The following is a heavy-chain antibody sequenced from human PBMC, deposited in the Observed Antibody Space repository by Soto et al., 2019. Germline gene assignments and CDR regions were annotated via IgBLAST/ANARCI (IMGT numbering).Heavy chain of an antibody. CDR3: ARAPYYYDSSGYLAY. J-gene: IGHJ4*02. CDR2: IRSSSSYI. Sequence: EVQLVESGGGLVKPGGSLRLSCAASGFTFSSYSMNWVRQAPGKGLEWVSSIRSSSSYIYYADSVKGRFTISRDNAKNSLYLQMNSLRAEDTAMYYCARAPYYYDSSGYLAYWGQGTLVTVSS. D-gene: IGHD3-22*01. CDR1: GFTFSSYS. V-gene: IGHV3-21*01.